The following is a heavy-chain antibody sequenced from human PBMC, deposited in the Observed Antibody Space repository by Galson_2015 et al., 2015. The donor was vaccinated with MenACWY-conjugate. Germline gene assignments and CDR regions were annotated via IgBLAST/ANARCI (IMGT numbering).Heavy chain of an antibody. J-gene: IGHJ4*02. D-gene: IGHD2-8*02. CDR2: VYYGGST. Sequence: ETLSLTCSVSGGPLDTYYWRWIRQPPGKGLEWIGYVYYGGSTNNNPSLKSRVSISADTSKNQFFLRLTSVTAADTAVYYCVRGTGLAYWGQGTLVSVAS. V-gene: IGHV4-59*01. CDR3: VRGTGLAY. CDR1: GGPLDTYY.